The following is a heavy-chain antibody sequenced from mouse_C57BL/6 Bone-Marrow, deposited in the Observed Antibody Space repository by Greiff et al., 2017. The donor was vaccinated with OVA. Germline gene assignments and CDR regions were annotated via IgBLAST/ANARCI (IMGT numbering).Heavy chain of an antibody. CDR2: ISSGSSTF. V-gene: IGHV5-17*01. CDR3: ARWYY. Sequence: EVKLVESGGGLVKPGGSLKLSCAASGFTFSDYGMHWVRQAPETGLEWVAYISSGSSTFYYADTVKGRFTISRDNAKNNLFLQMTSLRSEDTAMYYCARWYYYGQGTLVTVSA. J-gene: IGHJ3*01. CDR1: GFTFSDYG. D-gene: IGHD1-1*02.